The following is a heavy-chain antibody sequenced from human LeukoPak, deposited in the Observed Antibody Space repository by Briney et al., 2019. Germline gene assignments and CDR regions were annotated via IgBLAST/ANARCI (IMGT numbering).Heavy chain of an antibody. CDR2: IKQDGSKK. J-gene: IGHJ4*02. CDR1: GFPFSSYW. V-gene: IGHV3-7*04. D-gene: IGHD5-24*01. CDR3: TRVGYIDEGIDY. Sequence: PGGSLRLSCVAPGFPFSSYWMIWVRQAPGKGLEWVANIKQDGSKKSYVDSVKGRFTISRDNAKNSLYLQMNSLRAEDTAIYYCTRVGYIDEGIDYWGQGTLVTVSS.